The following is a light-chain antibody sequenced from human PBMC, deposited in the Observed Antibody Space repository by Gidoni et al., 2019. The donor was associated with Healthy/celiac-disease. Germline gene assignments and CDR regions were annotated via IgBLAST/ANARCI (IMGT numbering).Light chain of an antibody. CDR1: QGISNY. J-gene: IGKJ1*01. V-gene: IGKV1-16*02. CDR2: AAS. CDR3: QHYNSYPWT. Sequence: DIQMNQYPASLSASVGDRVTMTCRASQGISNYLAWFQQKPGKAPKSLIYAASNLQSGVPSKFSGSGSGTDFTLTISSLQPEYFATYCCQHYNSYPWTFGQGTKVEIK.